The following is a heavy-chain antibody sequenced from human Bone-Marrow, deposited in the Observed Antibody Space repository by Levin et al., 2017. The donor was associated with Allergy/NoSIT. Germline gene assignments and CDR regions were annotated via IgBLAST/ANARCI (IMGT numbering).Heavy chain of an antibody. Sequence: ASVKVSCQGTTSSFNTYWVGWVRQKPGKGLEWMAMVYPGDADTRYRPSLQGQVTVSADKSTTTAYLQWRSLRASDTAIYYCARQGHDHNAFDLWGQGTMVTV. J-gene: IGHJ3*01. CDR1: TSSFNTYW. V-gene: IGHV5-51*01. CDR3: ARQGHDHNAFDL. CDR2: VYPGDADT. D-gene: IGHD3-16*01.